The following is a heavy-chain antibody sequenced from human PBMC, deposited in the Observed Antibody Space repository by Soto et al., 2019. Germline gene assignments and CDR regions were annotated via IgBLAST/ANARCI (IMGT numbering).Heavy chain of an antibody. V-gene: IGHV3-7*01. D-gene: IGHD3-22*01. J-gene: IGHJ4*02. CDR2: IKQDGSEK. Sequence: LRLSCAASGFTFSSYWMSWVRQAPGTGLEWVANIKQDGSEKYYVDSVKGRFTISRDNAKNSLYLQMNSLRAEDTAVYYCARGLRYDSSGYYLYWGQGTLVTVSS. CDR3: ARGLRYDSSGYYLY. CDR1: GFTFSSYW.